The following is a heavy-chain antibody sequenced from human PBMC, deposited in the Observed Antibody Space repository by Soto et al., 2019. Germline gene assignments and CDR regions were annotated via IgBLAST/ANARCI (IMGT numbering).Heavy chain of an antibody. Sequence: ASVKVSCKASGYTFTSCYMHWVRQAPGQGLEWMGIINPNGGSTSYAQKFQGRVTMTRDTSTSTVYMELSSLRSEDTAVYYCARDKLGYTYGKYYYSGLDVWGQGTTVTFSS. D-gene: IGHD5-18*01. V-gene: IGHV1-46*01. CDR2: INPNGGST. CDR3: ARDKLGYTYGKYYYSGLDV. CDR1: GYTFTSCY. J-gene: IGHJ6*02.